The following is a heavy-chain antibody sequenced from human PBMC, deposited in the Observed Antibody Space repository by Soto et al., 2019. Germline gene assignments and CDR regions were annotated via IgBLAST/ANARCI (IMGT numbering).Heavy chain of an antibody. CDR3: ARGIVVVPATPDWFDP. V-gene: IGHV4-30-4*01. Sequence: SSETLSLTCTVSGGSISSGDYYWSWIRQPPGKGLEWIGYIYYSGSTYYNPSLKSRVTISVDTSKNQFSLKLSSVTAADTAVYYCARGIVVVPATPDWFDPWGQGTLVTVSS. CDR1: GGSISSGDYY. CDR2: IYYSGST. J-gene: IGHJ5*02. D-gene: IGHD2-2*01.